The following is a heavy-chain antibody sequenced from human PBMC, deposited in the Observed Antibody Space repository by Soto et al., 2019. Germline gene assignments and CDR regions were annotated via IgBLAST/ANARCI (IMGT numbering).Heavy chain of an antibody. CDR3: AKDPKYRSSSDYYYGMDV. CDR1: GFTFSSYG. V-gene: IGHV3-30*18. CDR2: ISYDGSNK. J-gene: IGHJ6*02. D-gene: IGHD6-6*01. Sequence: QVQLVESGGGVVQPGRSLRLSCAASGFTFSSYGMHWVRQAPGKGLEWVAVISYDGSNKYYADSVKGRFTISRDNSKNTLYLQMNSLRAEDTAVYYCAKDPKYRSSSDYYYGMDVWGQGTTVTVSS.